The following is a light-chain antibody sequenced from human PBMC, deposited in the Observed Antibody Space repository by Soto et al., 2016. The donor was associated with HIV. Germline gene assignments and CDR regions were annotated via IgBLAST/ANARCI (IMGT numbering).Light chain of an antibody. CDR1: QSISTY. CDR2: DAS. J-gene: IGKJ1*01. Sequence: DIQMTQSPSSLSLSIGDRVSITCRASQSISTYLNWYQQKPGRAPKLLISDASGLQSGVPSRFSGRGSGTDFTLTISSLQHEDLATYYCQQSSRTPRTFGQGTKVEI. CDR3: QQSSRTPRT. V-gene: IGKV1-39*01.